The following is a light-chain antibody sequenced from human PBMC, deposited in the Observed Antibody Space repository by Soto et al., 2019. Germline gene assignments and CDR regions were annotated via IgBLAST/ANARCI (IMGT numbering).Light chain of an antibody. J-gene: IGKJ5*01. CDR1: QSVSSF. CDR3: QQRSTWPT. Sequence: EVVLTQSPDTLSLSPXXXXPLXXRASQSVSSFLAWXXQTPGXXPXXLIYDASVRATGTPARFSGSGSGTVFTLTISSLEPEDFALYYCQQRSTWPTFGQGTRLDI. V-gene: IGKV3-11*01. CDR2: DAS.